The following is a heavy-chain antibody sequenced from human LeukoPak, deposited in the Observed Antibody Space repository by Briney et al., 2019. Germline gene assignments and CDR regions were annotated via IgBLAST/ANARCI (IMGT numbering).Heavy chain of an antibody. CDR3: ARVTRYGPGTYYNLYYYGMDV. D-gene: IGHD3-10*01. CDR1: GGSMSGYY. J-gene: IGHJ6*02. V-gene: IGHV4-59*01. Sequence: KSSETLSLTCTVSGGSMSGYYWTWIRQPPGKGLEWIGYIYYSGSTNYNPSLKSRVTMSIDTSKHQFSLKLTSVTAADSAVYYCARVTRYGPGTYYNLYYYGMDVWGRGTTVTISS. CDR2: IYYSGST.